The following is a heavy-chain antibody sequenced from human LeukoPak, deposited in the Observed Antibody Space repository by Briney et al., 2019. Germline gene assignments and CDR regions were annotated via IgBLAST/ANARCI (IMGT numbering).Heavy chain of an antibody. D-gene: IGHD1-1*01. Sequence: PLETLSLTCTVSGGSISSGDYYWSWIRQPPGKGLEWIGYIYYSGSTNYNPSLKSRVTISVDTSKNQFSLKLSSVTAADTAVYYCARDRSTGTTGWFDPWGQGTLVTVSS. V-gene: IGHV4-61*08. CDR3: ARDRSTGTTGWFDP. CDR1: GGSISSGDYY. CDR2: IYYSGST. J-gene: IGHJ5*02.